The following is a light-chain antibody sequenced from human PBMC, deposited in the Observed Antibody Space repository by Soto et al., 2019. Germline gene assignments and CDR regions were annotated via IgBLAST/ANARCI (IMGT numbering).Light chain of an antibody. CDR3: QQYNNWPALT. CDR1: QSISRSD. J-gene: IGKJ4*01. V-gene: IGKV3-15*01. CDR2: GAS. Sequence: EIVLTQSPGTVSLSPGESATLSCRASQSISRSDLAWYQHRPGQSPRLLIYGASTRATGIPARFSGSGSGKEGTLTIISLQSEDFAVYYCQQYNNWPALTFGGGTKVDIK.